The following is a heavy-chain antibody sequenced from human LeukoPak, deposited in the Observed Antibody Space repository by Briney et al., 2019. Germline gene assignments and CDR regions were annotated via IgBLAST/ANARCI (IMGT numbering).Heavy chain of an antibody. Sequence: SETLSLTCTVSGGSISSNNYYWGWIRQPPGKGLEWIGIIYYSGTTYYNPSLKSRVTISVDTSENQFSLKLSSVTAADTAVYYCARSGSYLATGPLYYFDYWGQGTLVTVSS. CDR1: GGSISSNNYY. D-gene: IGHD1-26*01. CDR2: IYYSGTT. CDR3: ARSGSYLATGPLYYFDY. V-gene: IGHV4-39*01. J-gene: IGHJ4*02.